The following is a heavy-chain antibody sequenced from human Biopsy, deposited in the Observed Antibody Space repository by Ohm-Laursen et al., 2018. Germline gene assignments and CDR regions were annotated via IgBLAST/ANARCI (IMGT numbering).Heavy chain of an antibody. Sequence: SQTLSLTCIVSGGSLSSYSWSWIRQPAGKGLEWIGQIYTSGITNYNPSLKSRVTMSVDTSKDKFSLRVSSVTAADTAVYYCATGPKRLTGTSYFESWGRGILVTVSS. D-gene: IGHD1-7*01. CDR2: IYTSGIT. CDR1: GGSLSSYS. CDR3: ATGPKRLTGTSYFES. V-gene: IGHV4-4*07. J-gene: IGHJ4*02.